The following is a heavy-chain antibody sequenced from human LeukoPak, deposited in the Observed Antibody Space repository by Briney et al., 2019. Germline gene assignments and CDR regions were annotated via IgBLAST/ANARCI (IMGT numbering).Heavy chain of an antibody. D-gene: IGHD3-22*01. CDR2: INPSGGST. CDR3: ARGPDYYDSSGYYFDY. CDR1: GYTFTSYY. V-gene: IGHV1-46*01. Sequence: ASVKVSCKASGYTFTSYYMHWVRQAPGQGLEWTGIINPSGGSTSYAQKFQGRVTMTRDTSTSTVYMELSSLRSEDTAVYYCARGPDYYDSSGYYFDYWGQGTLVTVSS. J-gene: IGHJ4*02.